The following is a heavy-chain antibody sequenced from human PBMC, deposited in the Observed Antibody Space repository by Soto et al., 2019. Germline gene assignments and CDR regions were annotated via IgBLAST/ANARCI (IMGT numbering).Heavy chain of an antibody. CDR1: GYTFTGYY. Sequence: QVQLVQSGAEVKKPGASVKVSCKASGYTFTGYYMHWVRQAPGQGLEWMGWINPNSGSTNYAQKFQGRVTMTRDTSISTAYMELSRLRSDDTAVYYCARGDWFGDIDYWGQGTLVTVSS. CDR2: INPNSGST. J-gene: IGHJ4*02. D-gene: IGHD3-10*01. V-gene: IGHV1-2*02. CDR3: ARGDWFGDIDY.